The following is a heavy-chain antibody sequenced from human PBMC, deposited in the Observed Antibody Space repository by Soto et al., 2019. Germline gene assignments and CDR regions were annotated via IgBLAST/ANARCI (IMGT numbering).Heavy chain of an antibody. CDR3: ARGYYDSSGYHQFRYWYFDL. CDR1: GDTFSSYA. Sequence: QVQLVQSGAEVKKPGSSVKVSCKASGDTFSSYAISWVRQAPGQGLEWMGGIIPIFGTANYAQKCQGRVTITEDGSTSTAYMELSSLRSEDTAVYYCARGYYDSSGYHQFRYWYFDLWGRGTLVTVSS. V-gene: IGHV1-69*01. CDR2: IIPIFGTA. J-gene: IGHJ2*01. D-gene: IGHD3-22*01.